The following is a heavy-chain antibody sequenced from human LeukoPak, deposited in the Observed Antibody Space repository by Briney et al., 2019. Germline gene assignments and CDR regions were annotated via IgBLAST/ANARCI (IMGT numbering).Heavy chain of an antibody. CDR2: IYNSGSN. Sequence: SETLSLTCTVSGGSISGDYWQWIRQPPGKGLEWVGYIYNSGSNTYNPFLKRRVTISIDTSKNQFSLKLTSVTAADTAVYYCATRGYWGQGTLVTVSS. J-gene: IGHJ4*02. V-gene: IGHV4-59*08. D-gene: IGHD3-10*01. CDR3: ATRGY. CDR1: GGSISGDY.